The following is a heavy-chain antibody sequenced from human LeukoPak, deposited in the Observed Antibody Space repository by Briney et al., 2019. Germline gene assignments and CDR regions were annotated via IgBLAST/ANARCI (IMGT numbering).Heavy chain of an antibody. CDR2: TRYDGSYK. Sequence: GGSLRLSCAASGFSFSNYGMHWVRQAPGKGLEWVAFTRYDGSYKDYADSVKGRFTSSRDNSKNTLYLQMDSLRAEDTAVYYCAKGRWLVDYWGRGTLVTVSS. J-gene: IGHJ4*02. CDR3: AKGRWLVDY. CDR1: GFSFSNYG. D-gene: IGHD6-19*01. V-gene: IGHV3-30*02.